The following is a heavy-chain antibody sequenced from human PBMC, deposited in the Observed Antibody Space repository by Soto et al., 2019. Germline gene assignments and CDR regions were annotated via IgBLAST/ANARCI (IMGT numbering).Heavy chain of an antibody. CDR2: IGSGGDT. CDR1: GFTLSSYD. D-gene: IGHD6-19*01. CDR3: TRKTPPAGMEV. J-gene: IGHJ6*02. Sequence: EVQLVESGGGLVQPGGSLRLSCAASGFTLSSYDIHWVRQATGEGLAWVSGIGSGGDTHYADCVKGRFIISREDGKNSLYLQMNNLRVGVTAVYYCTRKTPPAGMEVWGQGATVTVSS. V-gene: IGHV3-13*01.